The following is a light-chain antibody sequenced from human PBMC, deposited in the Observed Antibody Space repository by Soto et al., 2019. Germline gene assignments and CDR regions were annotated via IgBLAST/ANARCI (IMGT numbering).Light chain of an antibody. Sequence: EIVLTQSPGTLSLSPGERVTLSCRASQSVSSSYLAWYQQKPGQAPRLLIYGASSRATGIPDRFSGSGSGTDFTLTIGRLEPEDFAVYYCQQYGSSPYTFGQGTKVEIK. CDR1: QSVSSSY. CDR2: GAS. CDR3: QQYGSSPYT. J-gene: IGKJ2*01. V-gene: IGKV3-20*01.